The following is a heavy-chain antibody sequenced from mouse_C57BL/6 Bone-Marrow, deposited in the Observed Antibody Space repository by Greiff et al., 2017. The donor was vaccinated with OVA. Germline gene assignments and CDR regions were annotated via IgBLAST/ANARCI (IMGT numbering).Heavy chain of an antibody. CDR2: IDPSDSYT. V-gene: IGHV1-50*01. CDR1: GYTFTSYW. Sequence: VKLMESGAELVKPGASVKLSCKASGYTFTSYWMQWVKQRPGQGLEWIGEIDPSDSYTNYNQKFKGKATLTVDTSSSTAYMQLSSLTSEDSAVYYCARSRYSNYFDYWGQGTTLTVSS. D-gene: IGHD2-5*01. J-gene: IGHJ2*01. CDR3: ARSRYSNYFDY.